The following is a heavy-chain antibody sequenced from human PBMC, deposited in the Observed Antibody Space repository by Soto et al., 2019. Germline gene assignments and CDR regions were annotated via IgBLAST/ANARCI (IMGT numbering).Heavy chain of an antibody. D-gene: IGHD6-19*01. CDR3: ARDHSSGWYFDY. V-gene: IGHV3-30-3*01. CDR1: GFTFSSYA. CDR2: ISYDGSNK. Sequence: PGGSLRLSCAASGFTFSSYAMHWVRQAPGKGLEWVAVISYDGSNKYYADSVKGRLTISRDNSKNTLYLQMNSLRAEDTAVYYCARDHSSGWYFDYWGQGSLVTVSS. J-gene: IGHJ4*02.